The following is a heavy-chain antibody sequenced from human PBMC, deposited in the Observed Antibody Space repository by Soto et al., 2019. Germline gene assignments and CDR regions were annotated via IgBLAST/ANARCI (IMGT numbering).Heavy chain of an antibody. Sequence: GGSLRLSCAASGFTFDDYAMHWVRQAPGKGLEWVSLISGDGGSTYYADSVKGRFTISRDNSKNSLYLQMNSLRTEDSALYYCAQDKGSGSYYFDYWGQGTLVTVSS. CDR3: AQDKGSGSYYFDY. D-gene: IGHD1-26*01. CDR2: ISGDGGST. CDR1: GFTFDDYA. V-gene: IGHV3-43*02. J-gene: IGHJ4*02.